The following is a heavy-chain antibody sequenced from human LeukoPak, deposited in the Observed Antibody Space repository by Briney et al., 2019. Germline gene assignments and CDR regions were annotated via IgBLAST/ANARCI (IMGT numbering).Heavy chain of an antibody. Sequence: PGGSLRLSCAASGFTFSSNGMRWVRQAPGKGREGVANIKNDGSEEYYVDSVKGRFTISRDNAKNSLFLQMNSLTVEDTAVYSCARAIRGSAVDTGDRWGQGTLVTVSS. D-gene: IGHD3-10*01. V-gene: IGHV3-7*01. CDR2: IKNDGSEE. J-gene: IGHJ4*02. CDR1: GFTFSSNG. CDR3: ARAIRGSAVDTGDR.